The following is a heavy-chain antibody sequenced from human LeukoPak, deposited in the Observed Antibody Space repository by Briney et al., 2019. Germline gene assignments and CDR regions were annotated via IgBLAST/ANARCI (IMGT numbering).Heavy chain of an antibody. CDR2: IFYSGST. J-gene: IGHJ5*02. V-gene: IGHV4-39*01. D-gene: IGHD4-23*01. CDR1: GGSISSNIYY. Sequence: SETLSLTCTVSGGSISSNIYYWGWIRQPPGKGLEWIGSIFYSGSTYYNPSLKSRVTISVDTSKNQFSLKLSSVTAADTAVYYCARPRAHTYYGGAYSWFDPWGQGTLVTVSS. CDR3: ARPRAHTYYGGAYSWFDP.